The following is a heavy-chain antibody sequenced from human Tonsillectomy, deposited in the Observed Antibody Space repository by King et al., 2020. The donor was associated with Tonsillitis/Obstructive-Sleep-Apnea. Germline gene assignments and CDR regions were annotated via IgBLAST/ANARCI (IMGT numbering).Heavy chain of an antibody. CDR2: ISSNGGST. Sequence: VQLVESGGGLVQPGGSLRLSCSASGFTFSSYAMHWVRQAPGKGLEYVSAISSNGGSTYYADSVKDRFTISRDNSKNTLYLQMSSLRAEDTAVYYCVTPYYDFWSGYRNWGQGTLVTVSS. D-gene: IGHD3-3*01. J-gene: IGHJ4*02. CDR3: VTPYYDFWSGYRN. V-gene: IGHV3-64D*06. CDR1: GFTFSSYA.